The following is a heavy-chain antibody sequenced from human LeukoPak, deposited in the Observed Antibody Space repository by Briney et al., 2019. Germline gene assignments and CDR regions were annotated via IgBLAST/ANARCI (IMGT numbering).Heavy chain of an antibody. J-gene: IGHJ6*03. D-gene: IGHD3-10*01. CDR1: GGSISSGSYY. CDR3: ARSKTGVYYYHYMDV. CDR2: IYTSGST. Sequence: PSQTLSLTCTVSGGSISSGSYYWSWIRQPAGKGLEWIGRIYTSGSTNYNPSLKSRVTISVDTSKNQFSLKLSSVTAADTAVYYCARSKTGVYYYHYMDVWGKGITVTVSS. V-gene: IGHV4-61*02.